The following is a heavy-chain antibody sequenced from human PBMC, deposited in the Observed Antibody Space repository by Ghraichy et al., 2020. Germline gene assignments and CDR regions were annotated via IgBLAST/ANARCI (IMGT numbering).Heavy chain of an antibody. Sequence: TLSLTCTVSGGSISSSSYYWGWIRQPPGKGLEWIGSIYYSGSTYYNPSLKSRVTISVDTSKNQFSLKLSSVTAADTAVYYCARHRGSPSRVYGGNSYFDYWGQGTLVTVSS. V-gene: IGHV4-39*07. CDR3: ARHRGSPSRVYGGNSYFDY. CDR2: IYYSGST. D-gene: IGHD4-23*01. CDR1: GGSISSSSYY. J-gene: IGHJ4*02.